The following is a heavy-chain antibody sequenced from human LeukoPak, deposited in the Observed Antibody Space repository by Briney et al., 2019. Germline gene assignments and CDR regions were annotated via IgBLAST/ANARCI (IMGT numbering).Heavy chain of an antibody. CDR1: GFTFSSYG. V-gene: IGHV3-33*06. Sequence: GRSLRLSCAASGFTFSSYGMDWVRQAPGKGLEWVAVIWYDGSNKYYADSVKGRFTISRDNSKNTLYLQMNSLRAEDTAVYYCAKDGYCSSTSCSYYFDYWGQGTLVTVSS. CDR2: IWYDGSNK. D-gene: IGHD2-2*03. J-gene: IGHJ4*02. CDR3: AKDGYCSSTSCSYYFDY.